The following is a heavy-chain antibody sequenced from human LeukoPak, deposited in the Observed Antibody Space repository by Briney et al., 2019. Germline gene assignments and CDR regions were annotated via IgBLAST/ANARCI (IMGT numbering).Heavy chain of an antibody. D-gene: IGHD1-26*01. CDR3: VRALVGAAFDT. CDR2: ISGSRDFI. V-gene: IGHV3-21*06. J-gene: IGHJ4*02. Sequence: GGSLRLSCAASGFTFNVYAMHWVRQVPGKGPEWISSISGSRDFIYYADSVKGRFTTSRDNAKNSLYLDMNSLRVEDTAVYFCVRALVGAAFDTWGQGALVTVSS. CDR1: GFTFNVYA.